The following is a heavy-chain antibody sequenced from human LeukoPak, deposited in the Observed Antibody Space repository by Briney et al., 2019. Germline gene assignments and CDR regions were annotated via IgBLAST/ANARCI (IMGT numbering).Heavy chain of an antibody. D-gene: IGHD3-10*01. J-gene: IGHJ4*02. Sequence: PGGFLRLSCAASGFTFSGDGISWVRQAPGKGLEWVSDISGSGGSTYYADSVKGRFTISRDNSKNTLYLQMNNLRAEDTAVYYCAKTRGSGTFDYWGQGTLVTVSS. CDR3: AKTRGSGTFDY. CDR2: ISGSGGST. V-gene: IGHV3-23*01. CDR1: GFTFSGDG.